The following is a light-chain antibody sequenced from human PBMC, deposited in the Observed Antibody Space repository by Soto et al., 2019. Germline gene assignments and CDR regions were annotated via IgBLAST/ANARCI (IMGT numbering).Light chain of an antibody. Sequence: DIQMTQSPSSLSASVGDRVTITCRASQSTSSSLNWYQQKPGKAPKLLIYAASSVQSGVPSRFSGSGSGTDFTLTISSLQPEDFATYYCQQSYSTPWTFGQGTKVEIK. CDR3: QQSYSTPWT. CDR2: AAS. J-gene: IGKJ1*01. CDR1: QSTSSS. V-gene: IGKV1-39*01.